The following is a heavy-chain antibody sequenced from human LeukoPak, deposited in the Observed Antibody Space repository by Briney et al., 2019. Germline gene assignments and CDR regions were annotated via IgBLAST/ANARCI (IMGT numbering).Heavy chain of an antibody. D-gene: IGHD1-26*01. CDR1: GGSVSSGSYY. CDR2: IYYSGST. J-gene: IGHJ4*02. Sequence: SETLSLTCTVSGGSVSSGSYYWSWIRQPPGKGLEWIGYIYYSGSTNYNPSLKSRVTISVDTSKNQFSLKLSSVTAADTAVYYCARVRSGEGAFDYWGQGTLVTVSS. V-gene: IGHV4-61*01. CDR3: ARVRSGEGAFDY.